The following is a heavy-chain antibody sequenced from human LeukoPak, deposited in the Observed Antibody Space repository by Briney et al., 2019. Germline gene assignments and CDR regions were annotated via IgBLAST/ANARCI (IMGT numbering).Heavy chain of an antibody. J-gene: IGHJ4*02. CDR2: MSPDGNKK. Sequence: GGSLRLSCAASGFTFSDYNMHCVRQAPRKGLYWVALMSPDGNKKYYADSVKGRFTISRDNSKNTVDLQLNSLRAEDTAVYYCARDLIGRYTFDYCGQGTLVTVSS. CDR1: GFTFSDYN. CDR3: ARDLIGRYTFDY. D-gene: IGHD3-10*01. V-gene: IGHV3-30-3*01.